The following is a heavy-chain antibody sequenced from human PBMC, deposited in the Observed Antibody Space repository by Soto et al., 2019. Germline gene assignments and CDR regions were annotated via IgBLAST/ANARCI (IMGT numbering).Heavy chain of an antibody. CDR2: IYYSGST. CDR3: AREHCSSTSCYGMDV. D-gene: IGHD2-2*01. J-gene: IGHJ6*02. Sequence: SETLSLTCTVSGGSISSYYWSWVRQPPGKGLEWIGYIYYSGSTNYNPSLKSRVTISVDTSKNQFSLKLSSVTAADTAVYYCAREHCSSTSCYGMDVWGQGTTVTVS. V-gene: IGHV4-59*01. CDR1: GGSISSYY.